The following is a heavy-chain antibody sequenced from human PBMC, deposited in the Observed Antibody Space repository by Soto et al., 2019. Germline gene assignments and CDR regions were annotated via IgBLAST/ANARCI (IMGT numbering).Heavy chain of an antibody. CDR3: ARHVVVTNDGGHYFDY. CDR1: GGSTSISSYD. D-gene: IGHD2-21*02. CDR2: IFSGGSS. Sequence: QLQLQESGPGLVKPSETLSLTCSLAGGSTSISSYDRGWIRQPPGKGLGRIGSIFSGGSSYYNPSLKSRVTISPETSKNQFSLKVSSVTAADTAVYYCARHVVVTNDGGHYFDYWGQGTLATVSS. J-gene: IGHJ4*02. V-gene: IGHV4-39*01.